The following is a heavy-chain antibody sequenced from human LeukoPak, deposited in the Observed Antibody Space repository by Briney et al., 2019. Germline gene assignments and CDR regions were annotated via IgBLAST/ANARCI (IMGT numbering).Heavy chain of an antibody. CDR3: ARDANYDSGSYYYMDV. CDR2: IYYSGST. V-gene: IGHV4-59*01. J-gene: IGHJ6*03. D-gene: IGHD3-10*01. Sequence: SETLSLTCTVSGGSISSYYWSWIRQPPGKGLEWIGYIYYSGSTNYNPSLKSRVTISVDTSKNQFSLKLSSVAAADTAVYYCARDANYDSGSYYYMDVWGKGTTVTISS. CDR1: GGSISSYY.